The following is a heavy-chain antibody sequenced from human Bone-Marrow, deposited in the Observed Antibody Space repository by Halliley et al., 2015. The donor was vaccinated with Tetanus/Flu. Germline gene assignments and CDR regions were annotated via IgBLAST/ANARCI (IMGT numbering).Heavy chain of an antibody. J-gene: IGHJ5*02. CDR3: ARDGGYWRGGSCFKYNWFDP. V-gene: IGHV3-30-3*01. Sequence: YDGFNEYYADSVKGRFTISRDNSKNTLYLQMNSLRAEDTAVYYCARDGGYWRGGSCFKYNWFDPWGQGTLVTVSS. D-gene: IGHD2-15*01. CDR2: YDGFNE.